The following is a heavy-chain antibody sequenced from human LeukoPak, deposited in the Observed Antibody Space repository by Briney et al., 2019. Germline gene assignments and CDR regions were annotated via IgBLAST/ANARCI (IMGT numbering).Heavy chain of an antibody. V-gene: IGHV4-39*01. CDR2: TSYSGDS. D-gene: IGHD2-2*01. Sequence: SETLSLTCTVSGGSISSRTYKWGWVRQPPGKGLQWIGSTSYSGDSYYNPSLKSRVTMSVDTSKNQFSLRLSSVTAADTAVYYCATYCSTTNCYPDWGQGTLVTVSS. CDR1: GGSISSRTYK. J-gene: IGHJ4*02. CDR3: ATYCSTTNCYPD.